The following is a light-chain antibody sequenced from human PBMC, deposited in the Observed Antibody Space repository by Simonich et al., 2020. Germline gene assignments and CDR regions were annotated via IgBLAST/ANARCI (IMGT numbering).Light chain of an antibody. CDR2: SNN. V-gene: IGLV1-44*01. CDR1: SSNIGSNT. Sequence: QSVLTQPPSASGTPGQRVTISCSGSSSNIGSNTVNWYQTLPGTAPKLLSYSNNHRPSGVPDRFSGSKSGTSASLAISGLQSEDEADYYCAAWDDSLNGWVFGGGTKLTVL. J-gene: IGLJ3*02. CDR3: AAWDDSLNGWV.